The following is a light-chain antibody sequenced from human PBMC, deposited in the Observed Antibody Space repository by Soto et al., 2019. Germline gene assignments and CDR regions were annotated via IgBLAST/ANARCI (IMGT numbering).Light chain of an antibody. J-gene: IGKJ1*01. CDR2: AAS. V-gene: IGKV1-39*01. CDR1: QTLSSF. Sequence: DIQMTQSPSSLSASVGDRVTISCRTSQTLSSFLNWYQQKPGKAPKLLIYAASSLQSGVPSRFSGSGSGTDFTLTISSLQPDDFASYYCHQSHGTPRTFGQGTKLEIK. CDR3: HQSHGTPRT.